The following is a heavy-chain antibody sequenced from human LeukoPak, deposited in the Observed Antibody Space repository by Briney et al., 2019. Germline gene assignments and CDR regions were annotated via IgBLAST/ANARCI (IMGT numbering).Heavy chain of an antibody. V-gene: IGHV3-23*01. CDR2: ISGSGGST. CDR3: AKDSQTDYDILTGPFDY. Sequence: GGSLRLSCAASGFTFSSYAMSWVRQAPGKGLEWVSAISGSGGSTYYADSVKGRFTISRDNSKNTLYLQMNSLRAEDTAVCYCAKDSQTDYDILTGPFDYWGQGTLVTVSS. J-gene: IGHJ4*02. D-gene: IGHD3-9*01. CDR1: GFTFSSYA.